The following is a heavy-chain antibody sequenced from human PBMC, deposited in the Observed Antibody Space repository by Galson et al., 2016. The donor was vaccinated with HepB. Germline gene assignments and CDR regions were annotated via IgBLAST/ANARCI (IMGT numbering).Heavy chain of an antibody. Sequence: SVKVSCKASGYTFTINGISWVRQAPGEGLEWMGWISAYSGNTIYAQQFQGRVTMTKDTSTSTAYMELRSLRSDDTAVYCCARDREYTFDNWGQGTLVTVSS. V-gene: IGHV1-18*04. D-gene: IGHD2/OR15-2a*01. J-gene: IGHJ4*02. CDR2: ISAYSGNT. CDR1: GYTFTING. CDR3: ARDREYTFDN.